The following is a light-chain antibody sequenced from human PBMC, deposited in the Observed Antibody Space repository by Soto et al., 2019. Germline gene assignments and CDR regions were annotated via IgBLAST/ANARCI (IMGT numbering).Light chain of an antibody. J-gene: IGKJ1*01. V-gene: IGKV3-20*01. CDR1: QSVRSN. CDR3: QQYGSSPWT. CDR2: GAS. Sequence: EKVMSQSPSALSVSPGERVTLSCRASQSVRSNLAWYLQKPGQAPRLVIYGASSRATGIPDRFSGSGSGTDFTLTISRLEPEDFAVYYCQQYGSSPWTSGQGTKVDI.